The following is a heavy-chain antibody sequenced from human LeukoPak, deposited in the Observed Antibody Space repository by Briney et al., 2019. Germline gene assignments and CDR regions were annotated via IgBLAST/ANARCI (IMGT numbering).Heavy chain of an antibody. CDR3: ARDASITMIVVATGLVDY. D-gene: IGHD3-22*01. V-gene: IGHV3-7*01. CDR2: IKQDGREK. Sequence: PGGSLRLSCAASGFTFSSYWMSWVRQAPGKGLEWVANIKQDGREKYYVDSVKGRFTISRDNAKNSLYLQMNSLRAEDTAVYYCARDASITMIVVATGLVDYWGQGTLVTVSS. CDR1: GFTFSSYW. J-gene: IGHJ4*02.